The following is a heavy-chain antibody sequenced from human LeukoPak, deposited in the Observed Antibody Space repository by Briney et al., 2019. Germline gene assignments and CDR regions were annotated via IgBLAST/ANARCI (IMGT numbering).Heavy chain of an antibody. CDR3: ARVYKLLWFGELLFDP. CDR1: GGSISSYY. V-gene: IGHV4-59*01. CDR2: IYSSGST. Sequence: SETLSLTCTVSGGSISSYYWSWIRQPPGKGLEWIGYIYSSGSTNYNPSLKSRVTISVDTSKNQFSLKLSSVTAADTAVYYCARVYKLLWFGELLFDPWGQGTLVTVSS. J-gene: IGHJ5*02. D-gene: IGHD3-10*01.